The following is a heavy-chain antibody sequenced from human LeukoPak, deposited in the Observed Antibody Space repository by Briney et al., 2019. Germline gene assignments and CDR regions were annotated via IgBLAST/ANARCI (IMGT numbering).Heavy chain of an antibody. J-gene: IGHJ4*02. CDR1: GFTFSSYA. V-gene: IGHV3-23*01. Sequence: GGSLRLSCAASGFTFSSYAMSWVRQAPGKGLEWVSAIYYADSVKGRFTISRDNSKNTLYLQMNSLRAEDTAVYYCAKSARMVRGAYQSYWGQGTLVTVSS. CDR2: I. D-gene: IGHD3-10*01. CDR3: AKSARMVRGAYQSY.